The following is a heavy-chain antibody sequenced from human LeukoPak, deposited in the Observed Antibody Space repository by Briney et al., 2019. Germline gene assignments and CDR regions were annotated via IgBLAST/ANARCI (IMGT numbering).Heavy chain of an antibody. CDR3: ASRLGYCSSTSCLGDAFDI. Sequence: SVKVSCKASGGTFSSYAISWVRQAPGQGLEWMGRIIPILGIANYAQKFQGRVTITADKSTSTAYMELSSLRSEDTAVYYCASRLGYCSSTSCLGDAFDIWGQGTMVTVSS. CDR2: IIPILGIA. J-gene: IGHJ3*02. CDR1: GGTFSSYA. V-gene: IGHV1-69*04. D-gene: IGHD2-2*01.